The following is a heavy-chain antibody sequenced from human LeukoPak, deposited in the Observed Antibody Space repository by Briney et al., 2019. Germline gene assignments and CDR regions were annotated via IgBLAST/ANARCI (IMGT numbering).Heavy chain of an antibody. D-gene: IGHD3-16*02. CDR1: GFTFSDYG. CDR3: AKFFGDYVWGSYRHIRYFDY. Sequence: SGGSLRLSCAASGFTFSDYGIHWVRQAPGKGLEWVSAISGSGGSTYYADSVKGRFTISRDNSKNTLYLQMNSLRAEDTAVYYCAKFFGDYVWGSYRHIRYFDYWAREPWSPSPQ. J-gene: IGHJ4*02. V-gene: IGHV3-23*01. CDR2: ISGSGGST.